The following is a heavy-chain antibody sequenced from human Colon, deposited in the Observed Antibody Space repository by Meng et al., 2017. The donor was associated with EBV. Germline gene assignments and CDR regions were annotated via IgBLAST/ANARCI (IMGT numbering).Heavy chain of an antibody. CDR2: IYDTGGA. V-gene: IGHV4-4*02. CDR1: GGSISSGNF. Sequence: VQLQRSCPRLLKPSGHLSLTCASSGGSISSGNFWSWVRQPPGKGLEWVGQIYDTGGANYNPSLQSRVTISVDKSKNQFSLNLNSVTAAATAVYYCARHSGYNQGYWGQGTLVTVSS. J-gene: IGHJ4*02. D-gene: IGHD6-25*01. CDR3: ARHSGYNQGY.